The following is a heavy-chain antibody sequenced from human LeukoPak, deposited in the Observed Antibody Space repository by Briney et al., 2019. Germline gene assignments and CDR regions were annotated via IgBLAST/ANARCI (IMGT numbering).Heavy chain of an antibody. V-gene: IGHV3-74*03. Sequence: GGSLRLSCAASGFTLSTYWMHWVRQGPGKALVWVARIDIDGRIITHADSVEGRFTISRDNAKNTVYLQMNDLRDEDAATYYCVRGLGDYWGQGTLVTVSS. D-gene: IGHD3-16*01. CDR2: IDIDGRII. CDR3: VRGLGDY. J-gene: IGHJ4*02. CDR1: GFTLSTYW.